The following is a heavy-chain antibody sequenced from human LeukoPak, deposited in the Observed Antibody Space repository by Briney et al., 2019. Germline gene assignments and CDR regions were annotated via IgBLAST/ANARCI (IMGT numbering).Heavy chain of an antibody. V-gene: IGHV1-8*01. CDR3: ARSNNDGDYLGVGFDY. Sequence: ASVKVSCKASGYTFTSYDINWVRQATGQGLEWMGWMNPNSGNTGYAQKFQGRVTMTRNTSISTAYMELSSLRSEDTAVYYCARSNNDGDYLGVGFDYWGQGTLVTVSS. J-gene: IGHJ4*02. CDR1: GYTFTSYD. CDR2: MNPNSGNT. D-gene: IGHD4-17*01.